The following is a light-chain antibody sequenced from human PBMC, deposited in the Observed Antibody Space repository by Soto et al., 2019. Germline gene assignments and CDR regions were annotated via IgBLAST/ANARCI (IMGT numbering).Light chain of an antibody. V-gene: IGLV1-44*01. Sequence: QSVLTQPPSASGTPGQTVTISCSGSTSNVGSNTVNWYQQLPGAAPKLLIFSNSQRPSEVPDRFSGSKSGTSASLAISGLQSEDEAHYYCAAWDDSLNGVVFGGGTKVTVL. CDR1: TSNVGSNT. CDR2: SNS. J-gene: IGLJ3*02. CDR3: AAWDDSLNGVV.